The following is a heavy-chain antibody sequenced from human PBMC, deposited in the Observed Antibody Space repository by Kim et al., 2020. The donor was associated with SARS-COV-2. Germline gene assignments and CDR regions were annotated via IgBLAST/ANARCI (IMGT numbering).Heavy chain of an antibody. J-gene: IGHJ3*02. CDR1: GDSVSNNRAG. V-gene: IGHV6-1*01. D-gene: IGHD2-15*01. CDR3: ARGGAYAFDI. Sequence: SQTLSLTRAISGDSVSNNRAGWHWIRQSPSRGLEWLGRTYYRSKWSNDYAVSVKSRMTFNPDTSKNQFSLQLNSVTPEDTAVYYCARGGAYAFDIWGQGTMVTVS. CDR2: TYYRSKWSN.